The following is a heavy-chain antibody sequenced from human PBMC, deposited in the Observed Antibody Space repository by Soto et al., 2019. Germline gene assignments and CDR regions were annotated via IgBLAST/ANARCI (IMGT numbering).Heavy chain of an antibody. Sequence: GASVKVSCKPSGYTFTSYLIYCARQAPGQRLEWMGRINTGNGDTKYSQKFQGRVTITRDTSASTAYMELSSLTSEDTAVYYCASGNCGYVCYHDYWGQGTLVTVSS. CDR1: GYTFTSYL. CDR2: INTGNGDT. CDR3: ASGNCGYVCYHDY. D-gene: IGHD2-21*01. V-gene: IGHV1-3*04. J-gene: IGHJ4*02.